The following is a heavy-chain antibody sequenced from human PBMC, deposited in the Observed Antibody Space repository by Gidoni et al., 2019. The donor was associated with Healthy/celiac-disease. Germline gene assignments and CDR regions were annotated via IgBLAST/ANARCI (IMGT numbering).Heavy chain of an antibody. J-gene: IGHJ3*02. CDR2: IYSSGST. CDR1: GGSISSYY. V-gene: IGHV4-59*01. Sequence: QVQLQESGPGLVKPSETPALTCTVSGGSISSYYWSWIRQPPGKGLEWIGYIYSSGSTNYNPSLKSRVTISVDTSKNQFSLKLSSVTAADTALYYCARVSDGSGSYYKGDAFDIWGQGTMVTVSS. D-gene: IGHD3-10*01. CDR3: ARVSDGSGSYYKGDAFDI.